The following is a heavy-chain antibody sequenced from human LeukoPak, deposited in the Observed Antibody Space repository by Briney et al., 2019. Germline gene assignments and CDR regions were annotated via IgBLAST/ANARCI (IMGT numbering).Heavy chain of an antibody. J-gene: IGHJ6*04. CDR1: GGSFSGNY. D-gene: IGHD2-2*01. Sequence: SETLSLTCAVYGGSFSGNYWSWIRQPPPKGLDWMGEINHIGSTNSNQSLTSRLTTSVDTSKNQSSLKLSSVTAAATAVYYCAKIAYQLLSRTYYYFGMDVWGKGSTVTVSS. CDR2: INHIGST. V-gene: IGHV4-34*01. CDR3: AKIAYQLLSRTYYYFGMDV.